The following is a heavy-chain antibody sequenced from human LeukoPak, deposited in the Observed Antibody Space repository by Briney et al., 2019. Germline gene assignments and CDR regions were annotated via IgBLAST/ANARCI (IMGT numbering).Heavy chain of an antibody. J-gene: IGHJ2*01. CDR2: ISGRGDST. CDR1: GFTFSSYA. CDR3: AKDVTTVAWYFDL. Sequence: PGGSLRLPCAASGFTFSSYAMTWVPQAPGKGLEWVSAISGRGDSTYYADSVKGRLTISRDNSKNTLYLQMNSLRAEDPAVYYCAKDVTTVAWYFDLWGRGNLVTVSA. D-gene: IGHD4-17*01. V-gene: IGHV3-23*01.